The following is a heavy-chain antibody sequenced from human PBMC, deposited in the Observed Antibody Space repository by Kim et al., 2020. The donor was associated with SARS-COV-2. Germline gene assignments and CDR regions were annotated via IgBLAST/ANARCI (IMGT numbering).Heavy chain of an antibody. CDR3: AREVDGMDV. J-gene: IGHJ6*02. V-gene: IGHV3-33*01. CDR2: NK. Sequence: NKHYADSVKGRFTIARDKSKNTLYLQMNSRRAEDTAVYYCAREVDGMDVWCQGTTLTVSS. D-gene: IGHD2-15*01.